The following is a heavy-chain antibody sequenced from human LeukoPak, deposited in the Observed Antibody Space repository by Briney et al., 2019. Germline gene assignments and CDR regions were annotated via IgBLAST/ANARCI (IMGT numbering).Heavy chain of an antibody. D-gene: IGHD3-3*01. V-gene: IGHV3-30-3*01. CDR2: ISYDGSNK. CDR1: GFTFSSYA. CDR3: AKDTTPYYDFWSGYAKPHLLDY. Sequence: SGGSLRLSCAASGFTFSSYAMHGVRQAPGKGLEWVADISYDGSNKYYADSVKGRFTISRDNSKNTLYLQMNSLRADDTAVYYCAKDTTPYYDFWSGYAKPHLLDYWGQGTLVTVSS. J-gene: IGHJ4*02.